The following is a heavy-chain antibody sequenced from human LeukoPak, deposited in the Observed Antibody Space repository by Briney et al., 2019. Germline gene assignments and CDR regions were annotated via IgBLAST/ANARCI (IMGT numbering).Heavy chain of an antibody. Sequence: SQTLSLTCAISGDSISSNSAAWNWIRQSPSRGLEWLGRIYYRSKWYNDYAESVKSRITVNPDTSKNQFSLQLNSVTPEDTAVYFCARGNGYTYGSYYFDYWGQGTLVTVYS. CDR2: IYYRSKWYN. CDR1: GDSISSNSAA. J-gene: IGHJ4*02. V-gene: IGHV6-1*01. D-gene: IGHD5-18*01. CDR3: ARGNGYTYGSYYFDY.